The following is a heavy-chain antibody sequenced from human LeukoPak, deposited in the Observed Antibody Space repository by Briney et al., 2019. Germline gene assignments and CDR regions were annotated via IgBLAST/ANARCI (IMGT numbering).Heavy chain of an antibody. CDR1: GFTFDDYA. D-gene: IGHD4-23*01. Sequence: GGSLRLSCAASGFTFDDYAMHWVRQAPGKGLEWVSLISGDGGSTYYADSVKGRFTISRDNSKNSLYLQMNSLRTEDTALYYCAKEMTKGSNSIFDYWGQGTLVTVSS. J-gene: IGHJ4*02. CDR3: AKEMTKGSNSIFDY. V-gene: IGHV3-43*02. CDR2: ISGDGGST.